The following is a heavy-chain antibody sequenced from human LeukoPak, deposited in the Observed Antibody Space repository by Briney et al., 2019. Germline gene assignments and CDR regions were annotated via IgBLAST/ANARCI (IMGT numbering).Heavy chain of an antibody. CDR3: VRGAGFCSSTSCSLGY. CDR2: MNPNSGNT. CDR1: GYTFTSYD. V-gene: IGHV1-8*03. Sequence: ASVKVSCKASGYTFTSYDINWVRQATGQGLERMGWMNPNSGNTGYAQNFQGRVTITRNTSISTAYMELSSLRSEDTAVYYCVRGAGFCSSTSCSLGYWGQGTLVTVSS. J-gene: IGHJ4*02. D-gene: IGHD2-2*01.